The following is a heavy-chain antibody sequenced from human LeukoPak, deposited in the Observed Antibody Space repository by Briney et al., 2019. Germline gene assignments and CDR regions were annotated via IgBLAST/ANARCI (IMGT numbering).Heavy chain of an antibody. V-gene: IGHV3-48*02. CDR1: GFSFSTYA. CDR3: ARALGYCSGGTCHRHFDY. CDR2: ITDTGGTT. J-gene: IGHJ4*02. Sequence: GGSLRLSCAASGFSFSTYAMNWVRQTPGKGLEWVSYITDTGGTTYSADSVKGRFTISRDNAKNSLYLQMNSLRDEDTAIYYCARALGYCSGGTCHRHFDYWGQGTLVTVSS. D-gene: IGHD2-15*01.